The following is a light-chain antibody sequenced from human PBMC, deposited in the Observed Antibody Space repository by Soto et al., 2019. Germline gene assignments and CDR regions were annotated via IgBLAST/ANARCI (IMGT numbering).Light chain of an antibody. Sequence: DIVMAQSTRSRVVTPGEPAPISCRSSQSLLHSNGYKYLDWYLQKPGQSAQLLIYLGTNRSSGVPGRFSGSGSGTDFKLKISRVEAGDVGIYYYMQALQTSPTFGQGTKVYIK. CDR1: QSLLHSNGYKY. CDR2: LGT. CDR3: MQALQTSPT. J-gene: IGKJ1*01. V-gene: IGKV2-28*01.